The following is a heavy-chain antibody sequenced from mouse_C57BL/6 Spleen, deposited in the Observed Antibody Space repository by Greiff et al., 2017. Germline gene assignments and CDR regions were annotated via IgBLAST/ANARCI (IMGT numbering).Heavy chain of an antibody. CDR1: GYTFTSYG. Sequence: QVQLKESGAELARPGASVKLSCKASGYTFTSYGISWVKQRTGPGLEWIGEIYPRSGNTYYNEKFKGKATLTADKSSSTAYMELRSLTSEDSAVYFCARRQLRLKNAWFAYWGQGTLVTVSA. CDR2: IYPRSGNT. D-gene: IGHD3-2*02. J-gene: IGHJ3*01. CDR3: ARRQLRLKNAWFAY. V-gene: IGHV1-81*01.